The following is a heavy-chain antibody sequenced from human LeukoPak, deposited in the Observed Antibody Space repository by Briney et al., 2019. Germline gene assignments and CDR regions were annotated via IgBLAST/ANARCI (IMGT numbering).Heavy chain of an antibody. Sequence: GGSLRLSCAASGFTFDDYAMRWVRQAPGKGLEWVSGISWNSGSIGYADSVKGRFTISRDNAKNSLYLQMNSLRAEDMALYYCAKDIRGYYYDSWAFDIWGQGTMVTVSS. CDR1: GFTFDDYA. CDR3: AKDIRGYYYDSWAFDI. CDR2: ISWNSGSI. J-gene: IGHJ3*02. D-gene: IGHD3-22*01. V-gene: IGHV3-9*03.